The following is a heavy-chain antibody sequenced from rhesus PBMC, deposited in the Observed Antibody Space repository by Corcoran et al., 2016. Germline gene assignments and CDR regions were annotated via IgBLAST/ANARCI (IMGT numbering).Heavy chain of an antibody. CDR2: INPYNGKT. Sequence: QVQLVQSWAEVKKPGSSVKVSCKASGYTFTDYYMHWVRQAPRQGLEWMGWINPYNGKTKYAQKFQGGVTMTRDTSTSTAYMELSSLRSEDTAVYYCARGYSSWSGIDYWGQGVLVTVSS. V-gene: IGHV1S2*01. CDR3: ARGYSSWSGIDY. J-gene: IGHJ4*01. CDR1: GYTFTDYY. D-gene: IGHD6-13*01.